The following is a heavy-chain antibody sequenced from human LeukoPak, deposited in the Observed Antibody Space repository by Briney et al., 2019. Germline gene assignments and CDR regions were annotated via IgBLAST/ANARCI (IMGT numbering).Heavy chain of an antibody. CDR1: GYAFSNCG. D-gene: IGHD3-22*01. V-gene: IGHV1-18*01. CDR2: ISGYDGNT. CDR3: ARSLGDSSGYYPLPFDY. J-gene: IGHJ4*02. Sequence: ASVKVSCKASGYAFSNCGITWVRQAPGQGLEWTGWISGYDGNTNFAQKLQGRVSMTTDTSTYTSDMELRSLRSDDTAVYYCARSLGDSSGYYPLPFDYWGQGTLVIVSS.